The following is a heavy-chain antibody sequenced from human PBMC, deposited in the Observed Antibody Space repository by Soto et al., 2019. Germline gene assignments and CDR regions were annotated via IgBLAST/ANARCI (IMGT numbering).Heavy chain of an antibody. CDR2: INSDGSRT. J-gene: IGHJ4*02. Sequence: PGGSLRLSCAASGFTLSSYWMHWVRQAPGKGLVWVSRINSDGSRTTYADSVKGRFTISRDNAKNMLHLQMNSLRAEDTAVYYCARALTYYYEIDYWGQGTLVTVSS. CDR3: ARALTYYYEIDY. D-gene: IGHD3-22*01. CDR1: GFTLSSYW. V-gene: IGHV3-74*01.